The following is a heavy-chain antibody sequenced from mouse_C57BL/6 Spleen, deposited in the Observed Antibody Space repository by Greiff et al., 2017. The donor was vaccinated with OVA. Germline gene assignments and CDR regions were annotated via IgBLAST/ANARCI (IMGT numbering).Heavy chain of an antibody. Sequence: DVKLVESGGDLVPPGGSLKLSCAASGFTFSSYGMSWVRQTPDKRLEWVATISSGGSYTYYPDSVKGRFTISRDNGKNTLYLQMSRLKSEDTAMYYCARPDYDGSSYVEGWGQGPTLTVS. D-gene: IGHD1-1*01. CDR2: ISSGGSYT. CDR3: ARPDYDGSSYVEG. CDR1: GFTFSSYG. J-gene: IGHJ2*01. V-gene: IGHV5-6*02.